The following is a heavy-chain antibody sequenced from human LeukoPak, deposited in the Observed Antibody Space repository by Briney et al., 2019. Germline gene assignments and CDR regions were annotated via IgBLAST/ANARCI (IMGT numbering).Heavy chain of an antibody. CDR3: AKSPMGISDY. J-gene: IGHJ4*02. CDR1: GFTFTSYA. Sequence: GGSLRLSCAASGFTFTSYAMSWVRQAPGKGLEWVSGTSGSGGSTYYADSVKGRFTISRDNSKNTLYLQMNSLRAEDTAVYYCAKSPMGISDYWGQGTLVTVSS. D-gene: IGHD3-10*01. V-gene: IGHV3-23*01. CDR2: TSGSGGST.